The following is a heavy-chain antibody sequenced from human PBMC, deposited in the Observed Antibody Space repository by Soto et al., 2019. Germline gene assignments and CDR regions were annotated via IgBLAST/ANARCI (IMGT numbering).Heavy chain of an antibody. V-gene: IGHV3-74*03. CDR1: GFTFSNYW. J-gene: IGHJ4*02. D-gene: IGHD5-18*01. Sequence: PGGSLRLSCAASGFTFSNYWMHWVRQAPGKGLVWVSRIYSDGSGTMYADSVKGRFTISRDNAKSTLYLQMNSLRPEDTAVYYCATLNSLGSDYWGRGTLVTVSS. CDR3: ATLNSLGSDY. CDR2: IYSDGSGT.